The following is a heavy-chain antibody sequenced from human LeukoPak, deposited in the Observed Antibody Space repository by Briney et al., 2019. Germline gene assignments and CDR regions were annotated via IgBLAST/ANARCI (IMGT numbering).Heavy chain of an antibody. CDR1: GFTFSSYW. CDR3: AVSSSSSGAGGI. Sequence: GGSLRLSCAASGFTFSSYWMTWVRQASGKGLEWVANINQDGSEKYYVDSVRGRFTISRDNAKNSLYLQMNSLRVEDTAPYYCAVSSSSSGAGGIWGQGTLVTVSS. V-gene: IGHV3-7*01. CDR2: INQDGSEK. J-gene: IGHJ4*02. D-gene: IGHD6-6*01.